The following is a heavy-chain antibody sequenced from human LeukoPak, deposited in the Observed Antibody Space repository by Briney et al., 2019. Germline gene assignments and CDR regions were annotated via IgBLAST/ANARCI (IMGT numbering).Heavy chain of an antibody. D-gene: IGHD3-22*01. J-gene: IGHJ4*02. CDR3: AKVRAMIVVVIKYFDY. Sequence: GSLRLSCATSGFTFSSYGMHWVRQAPGKGLEWVAVISYDGSNKYYADSVKGRFTISRDNSKNTLYLQMNSLRAEDTAVYYCAKVRAMIVVVIKYFDYWGQGTLVTVSS. CDR1: GFTFSSYG. V-gene: IGHV3-30*18. CDR2: ISYDGSNK.